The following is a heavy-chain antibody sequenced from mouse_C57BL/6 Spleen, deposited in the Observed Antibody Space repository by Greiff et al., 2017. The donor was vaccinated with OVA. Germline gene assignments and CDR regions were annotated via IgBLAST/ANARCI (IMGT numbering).Heavy chain of an antibody. CDR2: IYPGNSDT. V-gene: IGHV1-5*01. J-gene: IGHJ2*01. CDR3: TGGPVYDCNDPFDY. D-gene: IGHD2-3*01. Sequence: EVQLQQSGTVLVRPGASVKMSCKTSGYTFTSYWMHWVKQRPGQGLEWIGSIYPGNSDTSYNPKFKGKATLTAVTSASTAYMELSSLTDEDSAVYDCTGGPVYDCNDPFDYWGQGTTLTVSS. CDR1: GYTFTSYW.